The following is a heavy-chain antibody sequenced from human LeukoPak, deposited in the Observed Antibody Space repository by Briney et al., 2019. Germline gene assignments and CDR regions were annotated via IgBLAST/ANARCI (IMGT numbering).Heavy chain of an antibody. J-gene: IGHJ4*02. D-gene: IGHD5-12*01. CDR1: GGSMSSYY. CDR3: ARGGGYEMPRVLDY. V-gene: IGHV4-59*01. Sequence: SETLSLTCTVSGGSMSSYYWSWIRQPPGRGLEWIGYIYYSGSTNYSPSLKSRVTMSVDTSKNQFSLKVTSVTAADTAVYYCARGGGYEMPRVLDYWGQGTLVTVSS. CDR2: IYYSGST.